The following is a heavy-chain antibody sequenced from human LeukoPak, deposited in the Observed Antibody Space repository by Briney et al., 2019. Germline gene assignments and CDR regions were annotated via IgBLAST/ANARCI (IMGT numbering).Heavy chain of an antibody. CDR3: TTRPAMVRGPFDY. V-gene: IGHV3-15*01. J-gene: IGHJ4*02. CDR1: GFTFSNAW. D-gene: IGHD3-10*01. Sequence: GGSLRLSCAASGFTFSNAWMSRVRQAPGKGLEWVGRIKSKTDGGTTDYAAPVKGRFTISRDDSKNTLYLQMNSLKTEDTAVYYCTTRPAMVRGPFDYWGQGTLVTVSS. CDR2: IKSKTDGGTT.